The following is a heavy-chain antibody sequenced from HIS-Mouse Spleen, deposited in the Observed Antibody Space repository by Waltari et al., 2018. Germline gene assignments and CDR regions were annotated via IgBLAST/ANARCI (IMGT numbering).Heavy chain of an antibody. CDR2: IEWDDDK. CDR1: GFSLSTSGMC. J-gene: IGHJ4*02. V-gene: IGHV2-70*15. Sequence: QVTLRESGPALLKPTQTLTLTCTFSGFSLSTSGMCVSWIRQPPGKALECLARIEWDDDKYYSTYLKTRRPISKDTSKSRVVLTMTSMGPVDIATYYCARIAEGYRSGWYAFDYWGQGTLVTVSS. D-gene: IGHD6-19*01. CDR3: ARIAEGYRSGWYAFDY.